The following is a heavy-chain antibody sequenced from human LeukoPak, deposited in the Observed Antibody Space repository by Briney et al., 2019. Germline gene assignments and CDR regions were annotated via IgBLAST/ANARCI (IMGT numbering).Heavy chain of an antibody. J-gene: IGHJ4*02. CDR3: AKSVWSGYSYFGY. D-gene: IGHD3-3*01. CDR2: ISGSGGST. Sequence: GGSLRLSCAASGFTFSSYAMSWVRQAPGKGLEWVSAISGSGGSTYYADSVKGRFTISRDNSKNTLYLQRNSLRAEDTAVYYCAKSVWSGYSYFGYWGQGTLVTVSS. V-gene: IGHV3-23*01. CDR1: GFTFSSYA.